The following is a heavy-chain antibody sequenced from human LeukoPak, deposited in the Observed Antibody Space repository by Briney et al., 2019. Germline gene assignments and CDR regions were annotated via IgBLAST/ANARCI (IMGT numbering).Heavy chain of an antibody. CDR3: ARDQWLDY. D-gene: IGHD6-19*01. J-gene: IGHJ4*02. V-gene: IGHV3-48*01. CDR2: IGTSGNTI. Sequence: GGSLRLSCAASGFTFSGYIMNWVRQAPGKGLEWVSFIGTSGNTIYYADSVKGRFTVSRDNAKNSLYLQMNSLRAEDTAVYYCARDQWLDYWGQGTLVAVSS. CDR1: GFTFSGYI.